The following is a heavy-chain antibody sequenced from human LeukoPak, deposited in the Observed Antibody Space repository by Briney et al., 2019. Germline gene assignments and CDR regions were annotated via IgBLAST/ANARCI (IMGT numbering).Heavy chain of an antibody. Sequence: SETLSLTCNVSGGSISSNYWSWIRQPPGKGLEWIGYFHDSESTNYNPSLKSRVSISVDTPKKQVSLKLSSVTAADTAVYYCARGDASGRPGIAFDYWGQGTLVTVSS. D-gene: IGHD1-26*01. V-gene: IGHV4-59*01. CDR3: ARGDASGRPGIAFDY. CDR2: FHDSEST. CDR1: GGSISSNY. J-gene: IGHJ4*02.